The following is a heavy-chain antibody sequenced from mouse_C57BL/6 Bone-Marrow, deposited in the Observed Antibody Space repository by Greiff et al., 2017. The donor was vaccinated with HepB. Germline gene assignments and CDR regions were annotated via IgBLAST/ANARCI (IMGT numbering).Heavy chain of an antibody. CDR1: GFTFSDYG. V-gene: IGHV5-15*01. J-gene: IGHJ3*01. Sequence: EVKLQESGGGLVQPGGSLKLSCAASGFTFSDYGMAWVRQAPRKGPEWVAFISNLAYSIYYADTVTGRFTISRENAKNTLYLEMSSLRSEDTAMYYCASTPGFAYWGQGTLVTVSA. CDR2: ISNLAYSI. D-gene: IGHD1-1*01. CDR3: ASTPGFAY.